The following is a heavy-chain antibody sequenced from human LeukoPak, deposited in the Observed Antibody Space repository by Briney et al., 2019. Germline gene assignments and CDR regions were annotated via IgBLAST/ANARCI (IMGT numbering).Heavy chain of an antibody. D-gene: IGHD2-2*01. CDR2: ISGSGGST. CDR3: AKESADGIVVVPAATFDY. V-gene: IGHV3-23*01. CDR1: GFTFSSYA. Sequence: PGGSLRLSCAASGFTFSSYAVSWVRQAPGKGLEWVSAISGSGGSTYYADSVKGRFTISRDNSKNTLYLQMNSLGAEDTAVYYCAKESADGIVVVPAATFDYWGQGTLVTVSS. J-gene: IGHJ4*02.